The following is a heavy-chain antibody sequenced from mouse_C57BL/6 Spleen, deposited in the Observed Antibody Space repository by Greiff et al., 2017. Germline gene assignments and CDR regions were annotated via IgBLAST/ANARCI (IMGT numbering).Heavy chain of an antibody. D-gene: IGHD2-3*01. CDR1: GYTFTSYW. CDR3: ARSRDGRDYFVS. V-gene: IGHV1-7*01. CDR2: INPSSGYT. Sequence: QVQLQQSGAELAKPGASVKLSCKASGYTFTSYWMHWVKQRPGQGLEWIGYINPSSGYTKYNQKFKDKATLTADKSSSTAYMQLSSLTYEDSAVSFCARSRDGRDYFVSWGHGTTLTVSS. J-gene: IGHJ2*01.